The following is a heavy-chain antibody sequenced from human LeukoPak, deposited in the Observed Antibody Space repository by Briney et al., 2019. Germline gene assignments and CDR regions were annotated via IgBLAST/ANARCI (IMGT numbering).Heavy chain of an antibody. V-gene: IGHV1-8*01. Sequence: TLKLSRKASGYTFTTSDINWVREAPGHGLQCRGWMKPNSDNPVYAQHFQGKVTKNRATPINTAYMELTSLRFEDADVYYCARGSSRSFDIWGLGTMVTVSS. J-gene: IGHJ3*02. D-gene: IGHD3-10*01. CDR3: ARGSSRSFDI. CDR1: GYTFTTSD. CDR2: MKPNSDNP.